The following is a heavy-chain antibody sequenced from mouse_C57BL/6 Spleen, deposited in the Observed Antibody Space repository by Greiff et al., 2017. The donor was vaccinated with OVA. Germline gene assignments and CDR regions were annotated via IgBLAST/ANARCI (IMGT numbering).Heavy chain of an antibody. Sequence: QVQLQQSGAELVKPGASVKISCKASGYAFSSYWMNWVKQRPGKGLEWIGQIYPGDGDTNYNGKFKGKATLTADKSSSTAYMQLSSLTSEDSAVYFCARSSEGKSFDYWGQGTTLTVSS. V-gene: IGHV1-80*01. CDR1: GYAFSSYW. CDR2: IYPGDGDT. D-gene: IGHD6-1*01. CDR3: ARSSEGKSFDY. J-gene: IGHJ2*01.